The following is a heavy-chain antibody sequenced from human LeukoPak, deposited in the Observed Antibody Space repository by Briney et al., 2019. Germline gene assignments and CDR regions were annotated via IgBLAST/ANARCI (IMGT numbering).Heavy chain of an antibody. CDR1: GGSISSSSYY. V-gene: IGHV4-39*07. CDR2: INHSGST. Sequence: SETLSLTCTVSGGSISSSSYYWSWIRQPPGKGLEWIGEINHSGSTNYNPSLKSRVTISVDTSKNQFSLKLSSVTAADTAVYYCARASRSGYDIRNWFDPWGQGTLVTVSS. CDR3: ARASRSGYDIRNWFDP. D-gene: IGHD3-3*01. J-gene: IGHJ5*02.